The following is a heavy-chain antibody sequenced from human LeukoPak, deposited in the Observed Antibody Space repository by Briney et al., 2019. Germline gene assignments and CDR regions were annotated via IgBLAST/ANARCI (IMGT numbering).Heavy chain of an antibody. CDR3: AKDGGLWVSAHWGDS. CDR2: IGGSSGST. Sequence: GGSLRLSCAASGFTFSSYAMRWVRQAPGKGLEWVSSIGGSSGSTYYADSVKGRFTVSRDKFKNTLFLQMNSLRAEDTAVYYCAKDGGLWVSAHWGDSWGRGTLVTVSS. CDR1: GFTFSSYA. D-gene: IGHD7-27*01. V-gene: IGHV3-23*01. J-gene: IGHJ4*02.